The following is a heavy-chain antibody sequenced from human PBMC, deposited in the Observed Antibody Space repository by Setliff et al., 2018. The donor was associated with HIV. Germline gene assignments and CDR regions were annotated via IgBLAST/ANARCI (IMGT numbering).Heavy chain of an antibody. J-gene: IGHJ5*02. D-gene: IGHD2-8*02. V-gene: IGHV4-39*01. CDR2: IYYSGST. Sequence: PSETLSLTCTVSGGSISSSSYYWGWIRQPPGKGLEWIGSIYYSGSTYYNPSLKSRVTISVDTSKNQFSLKLSSVTAADTAVYYCARHFMDHNTDPPFDPWGQGTLVTVSS. CDR1: GGSISSSSYY. CDR3: ARHFMDHNTDPPFDP.